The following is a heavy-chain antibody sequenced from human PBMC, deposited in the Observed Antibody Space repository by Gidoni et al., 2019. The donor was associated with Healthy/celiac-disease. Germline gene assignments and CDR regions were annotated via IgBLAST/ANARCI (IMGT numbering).Heavy chain of an antibody. Sequence: QVTLKESGPVLVKPTETLTLTCTVSGFSLSNARMGVSWIRQPPGKALEWLAHIFSNDEKSYSTSLKSRLTISKDTSKSQVVLTMTNMDPVVTATYYCARVLWFGELFPYYYYYGMDVWGQGTTVTVSS. D-gene: IGHD3-10*01. CDR2: IFSNDEK. V-gene: IGHV2-26*01. CDR1: GFSLSNARMG. CDR3: ARVLWFGELFPYYYYYGMDV. J-gene: IGHJ6*02.